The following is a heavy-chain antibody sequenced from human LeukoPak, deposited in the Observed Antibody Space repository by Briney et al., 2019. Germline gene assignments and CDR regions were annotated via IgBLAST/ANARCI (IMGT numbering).Heavy chain of an antibody. CDR1: NGSISSYY. CDR2: IHASGST. Sequence: PSETLSLTCTVSNGSISSYYWSWIRQPAGKGLEWIGRIHASGSTNYKPSLKSRVTMSVDTPKNQFSLKLSSVTAADTAIYFCARGDRAVAGAWGWFDPWGQGTLVTVSS. CDR3: ARGDRAVAGAWGWFDP. D-gene: IGHD6-19*01. V-gene: IGHV4-4*07. J-gene: IGHJ5*02.